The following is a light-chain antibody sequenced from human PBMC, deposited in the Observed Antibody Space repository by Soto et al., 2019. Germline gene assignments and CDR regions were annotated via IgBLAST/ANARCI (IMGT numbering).Light chain of an antibody. CDR3: QQYNSYWT. CDR2: KAS. Sequence: DIQMTQSPSTLSASVGDRVTITCRASQSISAWLAWYQQKPGKAPKLLIYKASILESGVPSRFSGSGSGTEYTLTISSLHPDDVATYYCQQYNSYWTFGPGTRVEIK. V-gene: IGKV1-5*03. CDR1: QSISAW. J-gene: IGKJ1*01.